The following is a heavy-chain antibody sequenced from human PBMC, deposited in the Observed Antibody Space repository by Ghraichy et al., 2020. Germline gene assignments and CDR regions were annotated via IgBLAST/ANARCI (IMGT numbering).Heavy chain of an antibody. J-gene: IGHJ4*02. CDR3: VRAVVVPAATGLDYFDY. CDR1: GASVSSGSYY. Sequence: SQTLSLTCTVSGASVSSGSYYWSWIRQPPGMGLEWIGYIYYSGRTNYNPSLKSRVTISVDTSKNQFSLQLSSVTAADTAVYYCVRAVVVPAATGLDYFDYWGQGTLVTVSS. CDR2: IYYSGRT. V-gene: IGHV4-61*01. D-gene: IGHD2-2*01.